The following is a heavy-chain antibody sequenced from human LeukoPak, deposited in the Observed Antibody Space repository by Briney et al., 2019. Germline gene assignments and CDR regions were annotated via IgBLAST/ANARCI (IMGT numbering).Heavy chain of an antibody. CDR3: ARRSSGWYGPGSFDY. V-gene: IGHV4-34*08. D-gene: IGHD6-19*01. CDR1: GFTFSSYA. J-gene: IGHJ4*02. CDR2: INHSGST. Sequence: GSLRLSCAASGFTFSSYAMSWIRQPPGKGLEWIGEINHSGSTNYNPSLKSRVTISVDTSKNQFSLKLSSVTAADTAVYYCARRSSGWYGPGSFDYWGQGTLVTVSS.